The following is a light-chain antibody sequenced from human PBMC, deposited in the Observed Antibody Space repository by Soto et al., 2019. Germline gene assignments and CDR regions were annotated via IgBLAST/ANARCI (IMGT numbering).Light chain of an antibody. CDR3: QSYDSSLSGFYV. V-gene: IGLV1-40*01. CDR1: SSNIGAGYD. Sequence: QSVLTQPPSVSGAPGQRVTISCTGSSSNIGAGYDVHWYQQLPGTAPKLHIYGNSNRPSGVPDRFSGSKSGTSASLAITGLQAEDDADYYCQSYDSSLSGFYVFGTGTKVTVL. CDR2: GNS. J-gene: IGLJ1*01.